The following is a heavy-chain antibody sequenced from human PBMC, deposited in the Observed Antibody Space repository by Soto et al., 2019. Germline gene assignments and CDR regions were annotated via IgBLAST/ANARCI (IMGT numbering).Heavy chain of an antibody. J-gene: IGHJ5*02. D-gene: IGHD6-13*01. V-gene: IGHV3-48*01. Sequence: PGGSLRLSCAASGFTFSSYSMNWVRQAPGKGLEWVSYISSSSSTIYYADSVKGRFTISRDNAKNSLYLQMNSLRAEDTAVYYCAKEGRIAAAVTWFDPWGQGTLVTVSS. CDR3: AKEGRIAAAVTWFDP. CDR1: GFTFSSYS. CDR2: ISSSSSTI.